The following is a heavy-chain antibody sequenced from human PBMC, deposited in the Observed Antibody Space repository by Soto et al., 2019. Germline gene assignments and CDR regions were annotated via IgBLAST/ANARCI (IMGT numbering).Heavy chain of an antibody. V-gene: IGHV4-39*01. CDR3: ARHRGASVYYYYMDV. CDR1: GDSISTSNYY. Sequence: SETLSLTCTVSGDSISTSNYYWGWIRQPPGKGLEWIGSINYSGRTHYNPSLKSRVTISEDTSKNQFSLKLSSVTAADTAVYFCARHRGASVYYYYMDVWGKGTTVTVSS. J-gene: IGHJ6*03. D-gene: IGHD3-10*01. CDR2: INYSGRT.